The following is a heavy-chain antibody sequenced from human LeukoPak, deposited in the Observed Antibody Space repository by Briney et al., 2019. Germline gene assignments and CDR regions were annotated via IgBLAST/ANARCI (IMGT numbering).Heavy chain of an antibody. J-gene: IGHJ3*02. Sequence: SETLSLTCAVSGYSISSGYYWGWIRQPPGKGLEWIGSIYHSGSTYYNPSLKSRVTISVDTSKNHFSLKLSSVPAADTAVYYCARLASITIFGVVIRGAFDIWGQGTMVTVSS. D-gene: IGHD3-3*01. CDR1: GYSISSGYY. V-gene: IGHV4-38-2*01. CDR2: IYHSGST. CDR3: ARLASITIFGVVIRGAFDI.